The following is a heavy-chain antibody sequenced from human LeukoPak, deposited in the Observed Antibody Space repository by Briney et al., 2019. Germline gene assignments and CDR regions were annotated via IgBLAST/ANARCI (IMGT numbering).Heavy chain of an antibody. Sequence: GGSLRLSRAASGFTFDDYAMHWLRPAPGKGLEWVSSMSGSGDNSYYADSVKGRFTISRDNSKNTLYLKFSRRRDEDTGVYYCAKDYRIWGANNFEYWGQGTQVTVSS. J-gene: IGHJ4*02. CDR1: GFTFDDYA. V-gene: IGHV3-23*01. CDR3: AKDYRIWGANNFEY. CDR2: MSGSGDNS. D-gene: IGHD1-26*01.